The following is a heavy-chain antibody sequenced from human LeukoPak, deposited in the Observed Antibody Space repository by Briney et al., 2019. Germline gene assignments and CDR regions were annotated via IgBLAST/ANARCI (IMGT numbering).Heavy chain of an antibody. CDR1: GFTFSTYS. J-gene: IGHJ4*02. V-gene: IGHV3-48*04. Sequence: GGSLRLSCAASGFTFSTYSMNWVRQAPGKGLEWVSYISSSSSAIYYADSVKGRFTISRDDSRNTLYLQMNSLRGDDTAVYYCAKDVGKWESLHFFDYWGQGTLVTVSS. CDR2: ISSSSSAI. D-gene: IGHD1-26*01. CDR3: AKDVGKWESLHFFDY.